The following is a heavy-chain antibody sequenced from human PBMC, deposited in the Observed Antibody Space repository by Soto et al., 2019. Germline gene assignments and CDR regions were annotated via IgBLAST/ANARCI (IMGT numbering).Heavy chain of an antibody. V-gene: IGHV5-10-1*01. J-gene: IGHJ6*02. CDR3: ARGGSSSGYYYYGMDV. CDR2: IDPSDSYT. D-gene: IGHD6-6*01. CDR1: GYSFTSYW. Sequence: PGESLKISCKGSGYSFTSYWISWVRQMPGKGLEWMGRIDPSDSYTNYSPSFQGHVTISADKSISTAYLQWSSLKASDTAMYYCARGGSSSGYYYYGMDVWGQGTTVTVSS.